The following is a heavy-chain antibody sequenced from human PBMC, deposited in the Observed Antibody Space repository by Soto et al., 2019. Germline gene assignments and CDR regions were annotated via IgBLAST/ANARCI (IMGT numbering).Heavy chain of an antibody. CDR1: GSTFSNAW. J-gene: IGHJ4*02. CDR3: TTYDSSGYYYVDY. CDR2: IKSKTDGGAT. Sequence: GGSLRLSCAASGSTFSNAWMSWVRQAPGKGLEWVGRIKSKTDGGATDYAAPVKGRFTISRDDSKNTLYLQMNSLKTEDTAVYYCTTYDSSGYYYVDYWGQGTLVTVSS. D-gene: IGHD3-22*01. V-gene: IGHV3-15*01.